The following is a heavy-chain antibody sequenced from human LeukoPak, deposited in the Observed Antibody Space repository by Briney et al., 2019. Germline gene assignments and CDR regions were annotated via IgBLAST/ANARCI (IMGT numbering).Heavy chain of an antibody. V-gene: IGHV3-30*18. J-gene: IGHJ4*02. CDR1: GFTFSSYG. D-gene: IGHD2/OR15-2a*01. CDR2: ISYDGSNK. Sequence: GGSLRLSCAASGFTFSSYGMHWVRQAPGKGLEWVAVISYDGSNKYYADSVKGRFTISRDNAKNSLYLQMNSLRAEDTALYYCAKGSTIFFGYFDYWGQGTLVTVSS. CDR3: AKGSTIFFGYFDY.